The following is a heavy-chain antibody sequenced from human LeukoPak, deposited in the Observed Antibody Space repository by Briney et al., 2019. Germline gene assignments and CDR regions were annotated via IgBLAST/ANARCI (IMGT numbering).Heavy chain of an antibody. J-gene: IGHJ4*02. Sequence: GRSLRLSCVDSALSVGSNYMTWVRQAPGKGPEWVSIIYSGGGTSYADSVKGRFTISRDNSKNTLYLQMNSLRVDDTAVYYCARDPGYSSRNFDYWGQGTLVTVSS. CDR2: IYSGGGT. V-gene: IGHV3-66*01. D-gene: IGHD6-13*01. CDR1: ALSVGSNY. CDR3: ARDPGYSSRNFDY.